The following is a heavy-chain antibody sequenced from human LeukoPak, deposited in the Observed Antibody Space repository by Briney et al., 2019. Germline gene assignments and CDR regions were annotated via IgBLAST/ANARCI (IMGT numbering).Heavy chain of an antibody. Sequence: SGTLSLTCAVSGGSISSRTRWSWVRQPPGKGLEWIGEIHHSGSANYNPSLKSRVTISVDKSNNQFSLKLYSVTAADTAVYYCAREEGSGSYPTGTWYFDYWGQGTLVTVSS. J-gene: IGHJ4*02. V-gene: IGHV4-4*02. CDR2: IHHSGSA. CDR1: GGSISSRTR. CDR3: AREEGSGSYPTGTWYFDY. D-gene: IGHD1-26*01.